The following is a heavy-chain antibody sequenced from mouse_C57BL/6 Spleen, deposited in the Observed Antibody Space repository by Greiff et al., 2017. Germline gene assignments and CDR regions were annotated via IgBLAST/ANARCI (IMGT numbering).Heavy chain of an antibody. D-gene: IGHD2-4*01. Sequence: VQLKESGAELVRPGASVKLSCTASGFNIKDYYMHWVKQRPEQGLEWIGRIDPEDGDTEYAPKFQGKATMTADTSSNTAYLQLSSLTSEDTAVYYCTPIYYDYDGRDYAMDYWGQGTSVTVSS. CDR3: TPIYYDYDGRDYAMDY. CDR1: GFNIKDYY. V-gene: IGHV14-1*01. CDR2: IDPEDGDT. J-gene: IGHJ4*01.